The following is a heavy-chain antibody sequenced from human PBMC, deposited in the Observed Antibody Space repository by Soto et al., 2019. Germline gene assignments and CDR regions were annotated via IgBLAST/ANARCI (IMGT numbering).Heavy chain of an antibody. V-gene: IGHV4-61*08. CDR3: ARIPVDTSMIYWLDP. Sequence: SETLSLTCPVSGGSVSSGDYYLSWIRPPPGKGLEWIGYIYYSGNTNYNPSLKSRVIISVDTSKNLFSLKLTSVTAADTAVYYCARIPVDTSMIYWLDPWGQGTLVTVS. J-gene: IGHJ5*02. CDR2: IYYSGNT. CDR1: GGSVSSGDYY. D-gene: IGHD5-18*01.